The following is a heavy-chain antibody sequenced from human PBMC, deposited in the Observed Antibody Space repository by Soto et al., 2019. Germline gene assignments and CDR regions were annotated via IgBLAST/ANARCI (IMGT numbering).Heavy chain of an antibody. CDR3: ARDLMEQQLVSYYYYGMDV. J-gene: IGHJ6*02. D-gene: IGHD6-13*01. CDR2: ISYDGGNI. CDR1: GFAFRSYA. V-gene: IGHV3-30*03. Sequence: GGSLRLSCEASGFAFRSYAMHWVRQAPGKGLEWVGVISYDGGNIYYADSVKGRFTISRDNSKNTLYVQVNSLRPEDTAVYYCARDLMEQQLVSYYYYGMDVWGQGTTVTVSS.